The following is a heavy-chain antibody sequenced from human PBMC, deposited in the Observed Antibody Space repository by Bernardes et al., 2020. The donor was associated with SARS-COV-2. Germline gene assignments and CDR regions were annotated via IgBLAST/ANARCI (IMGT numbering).Heavy chain of an antibody. D-gene: IGHD2-8*01. CDR2: IYYSGST. V-gene: IGHV4-59*01. CDR3: ASGCTNGVCVSLFDI. Sequence: SETLSLTCTVSGGSISSYYWSWIRQPPGKGLEWIGYIYYSGSTNYNPSLKSRVTISVDTSKNQFSLKLSSVTAADTAVYYCASGCTNGVCVSLFDIWGQGTMVTVSS. J-gene: IGHJ3*02. CDR1: GGSISSYY.